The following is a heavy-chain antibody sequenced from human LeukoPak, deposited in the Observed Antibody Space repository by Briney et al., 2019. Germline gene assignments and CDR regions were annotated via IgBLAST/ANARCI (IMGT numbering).Heavy chain of an antibody. CDR1: GFTFGDYA. CDR2: IRSKAYGGTT. J-gene: IGHJ4*02. D-gene: IGHD3-10*01. V-gene: IGHV3-49*04. Sequence: QPGRSLRLSCTASGFTFGDYAMSWVRQAPGKGLEWVGFIRSKAYGGTTEYAASVKGRFTISRDDSKSIAYLQMNSLKTEDTAVYYCTTDYYGSGSYYLPGYWGQGTLVTVSS. CDR3: TTDYYGSGSYYLPGY.